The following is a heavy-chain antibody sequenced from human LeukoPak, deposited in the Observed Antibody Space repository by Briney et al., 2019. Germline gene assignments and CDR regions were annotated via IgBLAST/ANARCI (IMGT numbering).Heavy chain of an antibody. CDR3: ARDDYGDYGIDY. V-gene: IGHV3-74*01. CDR2: INSDGSST. J-gene: IGHJ4*02. CDR1: GFTFSSYW. Sequence: GGSLRLSCAASGFTFSSYWMHWVPHAPGKGLVWVSRINSDGSSTSYADSVKGRFTISRDNAKNTLYLQMNSLRAEDTAVYYCARDDYGDYGIDYWGQGTLVTVSS. D-gene: IGHD4-17*01.